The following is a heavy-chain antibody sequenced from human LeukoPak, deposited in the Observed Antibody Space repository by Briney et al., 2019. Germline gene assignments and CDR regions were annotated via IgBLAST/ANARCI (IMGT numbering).Heavy chain of an antibody. Sequence: GGPLRLSCAASGFTFSSYAMSWVRQAPGKGLEWVSAISGSGGSTYYADSVKGRFTISRDNSKNTLYLQMNSLRAEDTAVYYCAKEETYYDFWSGYSHFDYWGQGTLVTVSS. D-gene: IGHD3-3*01. J-gene: IGHJ4*02. CDR3: AKEETYYDFWSGYSHFDY. V-gene: IGHV3-23*01. CDR2: ISGSGGST. CDR1: GFTFSSYA.